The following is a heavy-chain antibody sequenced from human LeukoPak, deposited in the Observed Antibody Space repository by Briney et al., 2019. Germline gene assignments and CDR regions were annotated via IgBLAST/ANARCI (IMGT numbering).Heavy chain of an antibody. CDR2: ISGSGGST. Sequence: GSLILSCAASGFTFSSYAMSWVRQAPGKGLEWVSAISGSGGSTYYADSVKGRFTISRGNSKNTLYLQMNSLRAEDTAVYYCAKDGYYSGSYYFDYWGQGTLVTVSS. J-gene: IGHJ4*02. V-gene: IGHV3-23*01. D-gene: IGHD1-26*01. CDR1: GFTFSSYA. CDR3: AKDGYYSGSYYFDY.